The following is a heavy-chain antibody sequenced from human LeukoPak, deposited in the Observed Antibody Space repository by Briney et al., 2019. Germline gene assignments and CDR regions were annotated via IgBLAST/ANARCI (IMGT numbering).Heavy chain of an antibody. Sequence: PGGSLRLSCAASGFTFTNYAMSWVRQAPGKGLEWVSDISGSGDFTYYADSVKGRFTISRDKSKNTLYLQMNSLRVEDTAVYYCAKDGARDGYNYPDYWGQGTLVTVSS. CDR2: ISGSGDFT. V-gene: IGHV3-23*01. CDR3: AKDGARDGYNYPDY. J-gene: IGHJ4*02. D-gene: IGHD5-24*01. CDR1: GFTFTNYA.